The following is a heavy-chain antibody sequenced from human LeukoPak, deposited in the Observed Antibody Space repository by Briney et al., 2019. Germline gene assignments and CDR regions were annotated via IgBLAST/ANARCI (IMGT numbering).Heavy chain of an antibody. V-gene: IGHV4-34*01. D-gene: IGHD1-1*01. CDR2: RNHFGST. CDR3: ARGYRAPQTFYNYHYFDS. CDR1: GGCFSVYY. J-gene: IGHJ4*02. Sequence: PSETLSLTCAVYGGCFSVYYWNGLRPSPRKGLEWIGERNHFGSTLYNPSLTSRVTIPVDTSKNQSSLKVNSLTAADTAVYYCARGYRAPQTFYNYHYFDSWAQGILVTVSS.